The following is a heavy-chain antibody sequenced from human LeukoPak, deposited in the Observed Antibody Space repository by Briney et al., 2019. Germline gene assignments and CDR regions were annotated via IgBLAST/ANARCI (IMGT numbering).Heavy chain of an antibody. CDR2: IYYSGST. Sequence: SETLSLTCTVSGGFISSYCWGWVRQPPGKGLEWIGYIYYSGSTNYNPSHKSRVLISVDTSKNQFSLKLSSVTAADTAVYYCARVRSSGYPPPPAFDYWGQGTLVTVSS. J-gene: IGHJ4*02. D-gene: IGHD3-22*01. V-gene: IGHV4-59*01. CDR1: GGFISSYC. CDR3: ARVRSSGYPPPPAFDY.